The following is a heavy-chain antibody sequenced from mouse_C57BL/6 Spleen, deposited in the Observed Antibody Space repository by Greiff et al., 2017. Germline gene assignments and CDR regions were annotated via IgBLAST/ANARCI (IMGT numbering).Heavy chain of an antibody. D-gene: IGHD3-1*01. V-gene: IGHV1-82*01. CDR1: GYAFSSSW. CDR3: ARGGLPGGYFDV. Sequence: QVQLKESGPELVKPGASVKISCKASGYAFSSSWMNWVKQRPGKGLEWIGRIYPGDGDTNYNGKFKGKATLTADKSSSTAYMQLSSLTSEDSAVYFCARGGLPGGYFDVWGTGTTVTVSS. J-gene: IGHJ1*03. CDR2: IYPGDGDT.